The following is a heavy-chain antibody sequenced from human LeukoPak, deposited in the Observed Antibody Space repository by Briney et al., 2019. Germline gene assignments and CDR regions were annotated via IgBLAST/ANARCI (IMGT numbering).Heavy chain of an antibody. V-gene: IGHV1-24*01. CDR3: ATLTGSPLGNAFDI. J-gene: IGHJ3*02. CDR2: FDPEDGET. Sequence: ASVKVSCKVSGYTLTELSMHWVRQAPGKGLEWMGGFDPEDGETIYAQKFQGRVTMTEDTSTDTAYMELSSLRSEDAAVYYCATLTGSPLGNAFDIWGQGTMVTVSS. D-gene: IGHD3-10*01. CDR1: GYTLTELS.